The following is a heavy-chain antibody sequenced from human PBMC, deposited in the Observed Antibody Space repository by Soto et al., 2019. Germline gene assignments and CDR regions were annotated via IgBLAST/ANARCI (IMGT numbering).Heavy chain of an antibody. J-gene: IGHJ4*02. CDR2: ISGSGDRT. CDR1: AFTFSSSA. D-gene: IGHD3-10*01. CDR3: AREGVNDASGSYFSFDY. V-gene: IGHV3-23*01. Sequence: EVQLWESGGGLVRPGGSLRLSCAASAFTFSSSAMSWVRQAPGKGLEWVSAISGSGDRTFYADSVKGRFTISRDNSKNTRYLQLNSLRADDTAVYYCAREGVNDASGSYFSFDYWGQGTLVTVSS.